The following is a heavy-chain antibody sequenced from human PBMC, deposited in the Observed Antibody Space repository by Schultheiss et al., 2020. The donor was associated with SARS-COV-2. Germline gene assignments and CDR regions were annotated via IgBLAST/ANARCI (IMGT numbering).Heavy chain of an antibody. D-gene: IGHD2-21*01. CDR1: GYTFTGYY. V-gene: IGHV1-2*02. CDR2: INPNSGGT. Sequence: GESLKISCKASGYTFTGYYMHWVRQAPGQGLEWMGWINPNSGGTNYAQKFQGRVTITADESTNTAYMELSRLTFEDTAVYFCARGPHCGGECYYFDYWGLGTLVTVSS. CDR3: ARGPHCGGECYYFDY. J-gene: IGHJ4*02.